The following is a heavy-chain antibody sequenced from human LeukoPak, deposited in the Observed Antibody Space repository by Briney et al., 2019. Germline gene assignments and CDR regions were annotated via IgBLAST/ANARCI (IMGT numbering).Heavy chain of an antibody. Sequence: PGGSLRLSCAASGFAVSSNYMSWVRQAPGKGLEWVSFIYSGGSTYYADSVKGRFSISRDNSKNMLYLQMNSLRGEDTAVYYCAKDDYGDYGPDYWGQGTLVTVSS. CDR3: AKDDYGDYGPDY. D-gene: IGHD4-17*01. CDR1: GFAVSSNY. J-gene: IGHJ4*02. CDR2: IYSGGST. V-gene: IGHV3-66*01.